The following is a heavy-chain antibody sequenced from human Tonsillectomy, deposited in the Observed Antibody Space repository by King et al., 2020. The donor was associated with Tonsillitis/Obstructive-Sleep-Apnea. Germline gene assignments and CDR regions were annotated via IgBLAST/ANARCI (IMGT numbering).Heavy chain of an antibody. V-gene: IGHV2-26*01. CDR1: GFSLSNARMG. CDR3: ARGHYDSSSDYYYYYGMDV. CDR2: IFSNDEK. Sequence: TLKESGPVLVKPTETLTLTCTVSGFSLSNARMGVSWIRQPPGKALEWLAHIFSNDEKSYSTSLKSRLTISKDTSKSQVVLTMTNMDPVDTATYYCARGHYDSSSDYYYYYGMDVWGQGTTVTVSS. D-gene: IGHD3-22*01. J-gene: IGHJ6*02.